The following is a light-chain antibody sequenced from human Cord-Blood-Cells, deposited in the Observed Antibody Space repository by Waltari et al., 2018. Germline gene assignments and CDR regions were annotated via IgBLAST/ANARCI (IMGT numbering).Light chain of an antibody. CDR3: CSYAGSYTYV. CDR1: SSDVGGSNY. Sequence: QSALTQPRSVSGSPGQSVTISCTGTSSDVGGSNYVSWYQQHPGKAPKLMIYDVSKRPSGVPDRFSGSKSCNTASLTISGLQAEDEADYYCCSYAGSYTYVFGTGTKVTVL. V-gene: IGLV2-11*01. CDR2: DVS. J-gene: IGLJ1*01.